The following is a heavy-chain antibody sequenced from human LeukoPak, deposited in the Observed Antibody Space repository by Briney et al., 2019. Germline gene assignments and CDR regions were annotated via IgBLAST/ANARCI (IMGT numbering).Heavy chain of an antibody. D-gene: IGHD3-10*01. V-gene: IGHV1-46*01. CDR2: INPSGGST. CDR1: GYTFTSYY. CDR3: ARDATIVRVRGVIITPGGMDV. Sequence: GASVKVSCKASGYTFTSYYMHWVRQAPGQGLEWMGIINPSGGSTSYAQKFQGRVTMTRDTSTSTVYMELSSLRSEDTAVYYCARDATIVRVRGVIITPGGMDVWGQGTTVSVSS. J-gene: IGHJ6*02.